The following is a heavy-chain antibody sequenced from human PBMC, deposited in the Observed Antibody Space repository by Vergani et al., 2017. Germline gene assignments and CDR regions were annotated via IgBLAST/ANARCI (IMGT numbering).Heavy chain of an antibody. D-gene: IGHD2-21*01. Sequence: EVQLLESGGGLIQPGGSLRLSCAASGFTFSSYAMSWVRQAPGKGLEWVSAISGSGGSTYYADSVKGRFTISRDNSKNTLYLQMNSLRAEDTAVYDCAKVAGHTGIVVVIALHAFDIWGQGTMVTVSS. CDR2: ISGSGGST. V-gene: IGHV3-23*01. CDR1: GFTFSSYA. J-gene: IGHJ3*02. CDR3: AKVAGHTGIVVVIALHAFDI.